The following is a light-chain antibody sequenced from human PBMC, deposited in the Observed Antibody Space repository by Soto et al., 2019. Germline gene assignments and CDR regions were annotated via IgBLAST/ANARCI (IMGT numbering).Light chain of an antibody. CDR2: KAS. J-gene: IGKJ3*01. CDR1: QNINTW. Sequence: DIQMTPSPSTLSASVGDRATITCRASQNINTWLAWYQQKPGKAPKLLILKASSLESGVPSRFSGSGSATDFTLTISSLQPEDFATYYCQKLDSYPRTFGPGTKVDI. V-gene: IGKV1-5*03. CDR3: QKLDSYPRT.